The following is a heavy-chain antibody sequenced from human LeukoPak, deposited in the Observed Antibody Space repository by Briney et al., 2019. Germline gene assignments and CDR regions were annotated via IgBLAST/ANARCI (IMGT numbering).Heavy chain of an antibody. CDR2: IYSGGST. V-gene: IGHV3-66*01. Sequence: PGGSLRLSCAASGFTFSSYWMSWVRQAPGKGLEWVSVIYSGGSTYYADSVKGRFTISRDNSKNTLYLQMNSLRAEDTAVYYCARGKVISPSVNWGQGTLVTVSS. J-gene: IGHJ4*02. CDR1: GFTFSSYW. CDR3: ARGKVISPSVN. D-gene: IGHD3-22*01.